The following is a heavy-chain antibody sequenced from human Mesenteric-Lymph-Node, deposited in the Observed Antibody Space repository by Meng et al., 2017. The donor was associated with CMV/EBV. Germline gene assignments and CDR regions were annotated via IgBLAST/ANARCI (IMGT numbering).Heavy chain of an antibody. CDR2: INSDGSST. V-gene: IGHV3-74*01. J-gene: IGHJ4*02. Sequence: GESLKISCAASGFTFSSYWMHWVRQAPGKGLVWVSRINSDGSSTSYADSVKGRFTISRDNAKNTLYLQMNSLRAEDTAVYYCARGYCSGGSCYSNPGYWGQGTLVTVSS. D-gene: IGHD2-15*01. CDR1: GFTFSSYW. CDR3: ARGYCSGGSCYSNPGY.